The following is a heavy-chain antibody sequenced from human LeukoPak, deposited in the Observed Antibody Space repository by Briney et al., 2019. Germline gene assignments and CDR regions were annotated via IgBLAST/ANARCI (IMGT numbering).Heavy chain of an antibody. J-gene: IGHJ4*02. CDR2: ISGSGGST. V-gene: IGHV3-23*01. D-gene: IGHD1-26*01. CDR3: AKNSGSYSAGY. CDR1: GLTFSSYA. Sequence: GGSLRLSCAASGLTFSSYAMSWVRQAPGKGLEWVSAISGSGGSTYYADSVKGRFTISRDNSKNTLYLQMNSLRAEDTPVYYCAKNSGSYSAGYWGQGTLVTVSS.